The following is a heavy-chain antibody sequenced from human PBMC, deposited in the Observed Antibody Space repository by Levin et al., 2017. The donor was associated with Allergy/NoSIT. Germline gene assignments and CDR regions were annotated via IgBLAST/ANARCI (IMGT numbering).Heavy chain of an antibody. Sequence: SETLSLTCTVSGVSISSYYWNWVRQPPGKGLEWIGYIYYSGSTNSNPSLKSRVTMSVDTSKNQFSLRLNSVTAADTAVYYCARFTSDWSWYFDYWGQGTLVTVSS. CDR3: ARFTSDWSWYFDY. J-gene: IGHJ4*02. D-gene: IGHD6-19*01. CDR1: GVSISSYY. CDR2: IYYSGST. V-gene: IGHV4-59*01.